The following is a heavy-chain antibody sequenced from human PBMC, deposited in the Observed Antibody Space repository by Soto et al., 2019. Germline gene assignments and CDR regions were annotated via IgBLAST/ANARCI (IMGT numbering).Heavy chain of an antibody. J-gene: IGHJ4*02. CDR3: AKGDGIAAAQNYFDY. D-gene: IGHD6-13*01. CDR2: ISGSGGST. V-gene: IGHV3-23*01. CDR1: GFTFSSYA. Sequence: LSLSCAASGFTFSSYAMSWVRQAPGKGLECVSAISGSGGSTYYADSVKGRFTISRDNSKNTLYLQMNSLRAEDTAVYYCAKGDGIAAAQNYFDYWGQGTLVTVS.